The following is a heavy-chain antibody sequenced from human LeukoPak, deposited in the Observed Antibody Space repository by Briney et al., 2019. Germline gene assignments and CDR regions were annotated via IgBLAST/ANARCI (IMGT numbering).Heavy chain of an antibody. D-gene: IGHD6-13*01. CDR1: GYTFISYG. Sequence: ASVKVSCKASGYTFISYGISWVRQAPGHGLEWMGWISAYSGNTNYAQKFQGRVTMTTDTSTSTAYMELRRLRSDDTAVYYCARTGLRIAAAGKGLLDNWGQGILVTVSS. CDR3: ARTGLRIAAAGKGLLDN. CDR2: ISAYSGNT. J-gene: IGHJ4*02. V-gene: IGHV1-18*04.